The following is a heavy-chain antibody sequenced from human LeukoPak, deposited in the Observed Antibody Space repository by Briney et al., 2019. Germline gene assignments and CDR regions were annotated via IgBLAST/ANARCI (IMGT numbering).Heavy chain of an antibody. CDR2: IDGSGVTS. J-gene: IGHJ3*02. CDR1: GYTYSSYA. D-gene: IGHD6-19*01. CDR3: AKRVAEQSTSWYIDI. Sequence: GGSLRLSCAASGYTYSSYAMLWVRQAPGKGLEWVSAIDGSGVTSFYGGSVKARFTISRDNSKNTLYLQMNSLRAEDTALYYCAKRVAEQSTSWYIDIWGLGTMVTVSS. V-gene: IGHV3-23*02.